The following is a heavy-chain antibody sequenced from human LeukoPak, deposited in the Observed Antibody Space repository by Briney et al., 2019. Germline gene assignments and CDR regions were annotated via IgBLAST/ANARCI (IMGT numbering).Heavy chain of an antibody. Sequence: KASETLSLTCTVSGGSINTYYWSWIRQSPGRGLEWIGYIYSSGSTKYNPSLRSRVTISVDTSMNQFSLKLGSVTAADTAVYYCARGKVPWYWGQGTLVTASS. CDR2: IYSSGST. CDR1: GGSINTYY. CDR3: ARGKVPWY. V-gene: IGHV4-59*01. J-gene: IGHJ4*02.